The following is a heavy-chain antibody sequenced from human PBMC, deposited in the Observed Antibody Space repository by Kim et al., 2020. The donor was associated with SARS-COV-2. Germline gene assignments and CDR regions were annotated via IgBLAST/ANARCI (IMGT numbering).Heavy chain of an antibody. Sequence: GGSLRLSCAASGFTFSSYAMNWVRQAPGKGLEWVSSVSGSGGSTYYADSVKDRFTISRDNSENTLYLQLYSLRAEDAAVYYCARDRSGWYYFDYWGQGTL. CDR1: GFTFSSYA. V-gene: IGHV3-23*01. CDR2: VSGSGGST. CDR3: ARDRSGWYYFDY. J-gene: IGHJ4*02. D-gene: IGHD6-19*01.